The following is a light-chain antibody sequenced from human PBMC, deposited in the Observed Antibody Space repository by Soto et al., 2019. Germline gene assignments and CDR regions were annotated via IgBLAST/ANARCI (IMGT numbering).Light chain of an antibody. Sequence: EIVMTQSPATLSVSPGERATLSCRASQSISSNLAWYQQKPGQAPRLLIYGASTTATGIPARFSGSGSGTEFTPTISGLQSEDSAVYYCQQYNSWPPYTFGQGTKLEIK. CDR1: QSISSN. V-gene: IGKV3-15*01. J-gene: IGKJ2*01. CDR3: QQYNSWPPYT. CDR2: GAS.